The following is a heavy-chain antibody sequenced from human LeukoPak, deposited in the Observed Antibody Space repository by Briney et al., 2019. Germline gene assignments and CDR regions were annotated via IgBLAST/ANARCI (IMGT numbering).Heavy chain of an antibody. Sequence: ASVKVSCKASGYTFTVYYMHWVRQAPGQGLEWMGWINPNSGGTNYAQKFQGRVTMTRDTSISTAYMELSRLRSDDTAVYYCARGLVGATPLYDYWGQGTLVTVSS. CDR2: INPNSGGT. V-gene: IGHV1-2*02. J-gene: IGHJ4*02. CDR1: GYTFTVYY. D-gene: IGHD1-26*01. CDR3: ARGLVGATPLYDY.